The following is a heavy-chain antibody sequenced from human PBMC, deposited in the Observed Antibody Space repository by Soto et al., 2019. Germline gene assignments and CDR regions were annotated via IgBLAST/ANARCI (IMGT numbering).Heavy chain of an antibody. CDR2: IIPILGIA. D-gene: IGHD6-25*01. CDR1: GGTFSSYT. Sequence: SVKVSCKASGGTFSSYTISWVRQAPGQGLEWMGRIIPILGIANYAQKFQGRVTITADKSTSTAYMELSSLRSEDTAVYYCARDPGYSSADHWFDPWGQGTLVTVSS. J-gene: IGHJ5*02. CDR3: ARDPGYSSADHWFDP. V-gene: IGHV1-69*04.